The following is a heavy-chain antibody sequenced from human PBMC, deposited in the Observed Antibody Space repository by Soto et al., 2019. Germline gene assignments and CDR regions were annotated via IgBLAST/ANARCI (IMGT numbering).Heavy chain of an antibody. D-gene: IGHD6-6*01. J-gene: IGHJ4*02. Sequence: GGSLRLSCAASGFTFSSYAMSWVRQAPGKGLEWVSAISGSGGSTYYADSVKGRFTISRDNSKNTLYLQMNSLRAEDTAVYYCAKARVSIAARPRGFDYWGQGTLVTVSS. CDR3: AKARVSIAARPRGFDY. V-gene: IGHV3-23*01. CDR1: GFTFSSYA. CDR2: ISGSGGST.